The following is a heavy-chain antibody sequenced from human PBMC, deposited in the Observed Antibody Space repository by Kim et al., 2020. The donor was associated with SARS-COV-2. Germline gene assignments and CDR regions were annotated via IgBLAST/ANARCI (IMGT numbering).Heavy chain of an antibody. CDR3: VRAKYDGNCFGY. Sequence: GGSLRLSCAASGFTFSTYWMHWVRQAPGKGLKWVSRIDGSGTGTSYADSVKGRFTISRDSAKDTVYLQMNSLRADDTAVYYCVRAKYDGNCFGYWGQGTLVTVSS. J-gene: IGHJ4*02. CDR1: GFTFSTYW. CDR2: IDGSGTGT. D-gene: IGHD2-15*01. V-gene: IGHV3-74*01.